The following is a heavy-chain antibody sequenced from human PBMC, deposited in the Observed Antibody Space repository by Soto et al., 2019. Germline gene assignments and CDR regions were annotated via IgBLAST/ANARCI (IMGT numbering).Heavy chain of an antibody. CDR1: GYSFTSYW. J-gene: IGHJ6*03. CDR3: ARHKDCSSTSCDYYYYYMDV. D-gene: IGHD2-2*01. CDR2: IYPGDSDT. Sequence: GESLKISCKGSGYSFTSYWIGWVRQMPGKGLEWMGIIYPGDSDTRYSPSFQGQVTISADKSISTAYLQWSSLKASDTAMYYCARHKDCSSTSCDYYYYYMDVWGKGTTVTVSS. V-gene: IGHV5-51*01.